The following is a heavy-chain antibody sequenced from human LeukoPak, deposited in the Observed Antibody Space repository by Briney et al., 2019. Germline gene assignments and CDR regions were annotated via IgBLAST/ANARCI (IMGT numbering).Heavy chain of an antibody. CDR3: ARVGGSYYYYCMDV. CDR1: GGSISSGGYY. J-gene: IGHJ6*03. D-gene: IGHD1-26*01. Sequence: SQTLSLTCTVSGGSISSGGYYWSWIRQPPGKGLEWIGYIYHSGSTYYNPSLKSRVTISVDRSKNQFSLKLSSVTAADTAVYYCARVGGSYYYYCMDVWGKGTTVTVSS. CDR2: IYHSGST. V-gene: IGHV4-30-2*01.